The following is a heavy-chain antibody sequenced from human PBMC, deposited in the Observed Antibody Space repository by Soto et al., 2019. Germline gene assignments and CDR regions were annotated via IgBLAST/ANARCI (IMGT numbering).Heavy chain of an antibody. J-gene: IGHJ4*02. CDR1: AFTFSDSA. Sequence: GGSLRLSCAASAFTFSDSAMHWVRQASGKGLEWVGRIRSKANNYATAYAASVQGRFTISRDDSKNTAWLQMNSLKTEDTAVYYCTRRDDFSSGPLGAFEYWGQGALVTVSS. CDR3: TRRDDFSSGPLGAFEY. CDR2: IRSKANNYAT. D-gene: IGHD3-3*01. V-gene: IGHV3-73*01.